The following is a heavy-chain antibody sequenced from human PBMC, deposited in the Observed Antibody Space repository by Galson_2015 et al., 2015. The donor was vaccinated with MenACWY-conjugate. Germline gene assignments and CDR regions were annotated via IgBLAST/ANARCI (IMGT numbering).Heavy chain of an antibody. V-gene: IGHV3-30*18. CDR2: ISYDGSNK. CDR1: GFTFSSYG. Sequence: SLRLSCAASGFTFSSYGMHWVRQAPGKGLEWVAVISYDGSNKYYADSVKGRFTISRDNSKNTLYLQMNSLRAEDTAVYYCAKRWFTTPGAFDIWGQGTMVTVSS. CDR3: AKRWFTTPGAFDI. D-gene: IGHD3-10*01. J-gene: IGHJ3*02.